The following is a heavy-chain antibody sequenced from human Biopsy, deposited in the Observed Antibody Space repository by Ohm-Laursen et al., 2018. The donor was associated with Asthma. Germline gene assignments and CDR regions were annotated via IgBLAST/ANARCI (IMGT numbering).Heavy chain of an antibody. D-gene: IGHD3-3*01. Sequence: GTLSLTCSMYGLSSSAYYWTWIRQTPGKGLEWIGESDHRGNTNTNATLKSRVTISKAESAIEFSLKMKSGTAADTAIYYCARGPEWSGLDIWGQGTTVTVSS. J-gene: IGHJ6*02. CDR3: ARGPEWSGLDI. V-gene: IGHV4-34*01. CDR1: GLSSSAYY. CDR2: SDHRGNT.